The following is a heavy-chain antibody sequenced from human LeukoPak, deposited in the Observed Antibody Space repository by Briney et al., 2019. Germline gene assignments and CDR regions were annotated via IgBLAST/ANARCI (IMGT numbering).Heavy chain of an antibody. D-gene: IGHD2-2*01. J-gene: IGHJ3*02. Sequence: QSGGSLRLSCAASGFTFSSYSMNWVRQARGKGLEWVAVISYDGSNKYYADSVKGRFTISRDNSKNTLFLQMNSLRAEDTAVYYCAKRIGYCSSTSCSKSFDIWGQGTMVTVSS. V-gene: IGHV3-30*18. CDR3: AKRIGYCSSTSCSKSFDI. CDR1: GFTFSSYS. CDR2: ISYDGSNK.